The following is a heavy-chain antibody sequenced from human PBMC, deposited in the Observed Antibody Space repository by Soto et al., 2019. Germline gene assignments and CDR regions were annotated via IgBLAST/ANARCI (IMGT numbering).Heavy chain of an antibody. CDR2: IIPIFGTA. V-gene: IGHV1-69*06. D-gene: IGHD3-22*01. CDR3: ARATRSYDSSGYFHY. J-gene: IGHJ4*02. Sequence: ASVKVSCQASGATFSRYSVRWVRQAPRQGLEWMGGIIPIFGTANYAQKFQGRVTITADKSTSTAYMELSSLRSEDTAVYYCARATRSYDSSGYFHYWGQGPLVTGSS. CDR1: GATFSRYS.